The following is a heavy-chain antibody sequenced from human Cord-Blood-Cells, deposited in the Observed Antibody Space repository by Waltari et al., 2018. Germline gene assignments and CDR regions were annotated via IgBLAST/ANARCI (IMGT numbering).Heavy chain of an antibody. J-gene: IGHJ6*04. V-gene: IGHV3-21*01. CDR3: AKYGSGDPMDV. CDR2: ISSSSSYI. D-gene: IGHD3-10*01. CDR1: GFTFSSYS. Sequence: EVQLVESGGGLVKPGGSLRLSCAASGFTFSSYSMNWVRQAPGKGVGGFSCISSSSSYIYYAGSVKGRFTISRDNAKNSLYLQMNSLRAEDTAVYYCAKYGSGDPMDVWGKGTTVTVSS.